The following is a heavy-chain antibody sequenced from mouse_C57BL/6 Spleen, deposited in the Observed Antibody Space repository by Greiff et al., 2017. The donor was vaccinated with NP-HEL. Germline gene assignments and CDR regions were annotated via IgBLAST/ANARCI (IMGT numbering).Heavy chain of an antibody. V-gene: IGHV1-82*01. CDR2: IYPGDGDT. CDR3: ARSVVVEGNYFDY. CDR1: GYAFSSSW. D-gene: IGHD1-1*01. Sequence: QVQLQQSGPELVKPGASVKISCKASGYAFSSSWMNWVKQRPGKGLEWIGRIYPGDGDTNYNGKFKGKATLTADKSSSTAYMQLSSLTSEDSAVYFCARSVVVEGNYFDYWGQGTTLTVSS. J-gene: IGHJ2*01.